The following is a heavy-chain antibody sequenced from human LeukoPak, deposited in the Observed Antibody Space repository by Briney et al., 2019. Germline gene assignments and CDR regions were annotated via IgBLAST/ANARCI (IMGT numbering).Heavy chain of an antibody. CDR3: ARQGIAVAGTDY. J-gene: IGHJ4*02. Sequence: ESPKISRKGSGYSFTSCWIRWVRQMPRKGLEGMGIIYPGDSDTRYSPSFQGQVTISADKPISTAYLQWSSLKASDTAMYYCARQGIAVAGTDYWGQGTLVTVSS. CDR2: IYPGDSDT. V-gene: IGHV5-51*01. CDR1: GYSFTSCW. D-gene: IGHD6-19*01.